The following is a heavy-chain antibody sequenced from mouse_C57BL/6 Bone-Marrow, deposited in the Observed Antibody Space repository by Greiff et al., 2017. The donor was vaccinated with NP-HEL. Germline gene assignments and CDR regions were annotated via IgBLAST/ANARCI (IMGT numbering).Heavy chain of an antibody. CDR2: INPGSGGT. CDR3: ARGGDYDGRYFDV. D-gene: IGHD2-4*01. CDR1: GYAFTNYL. V-gene: IGHV1-54*01. Sequence: VKLMESGAELVRPGTSVKVSCKASGYAFTNYLIEWVKQRPGQGLEWIGVINPGSGGTNYNEKFKGKATLTADKSSSTAYMQLSSLTSEDSAVYFCARGGDYDGRYFDVWGTGTTVTVSS. J-gene: IGHJ1*03.